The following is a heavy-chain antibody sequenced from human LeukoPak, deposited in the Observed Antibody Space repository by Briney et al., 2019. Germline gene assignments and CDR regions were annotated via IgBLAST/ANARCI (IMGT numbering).Heavy chain of an antibody. D-gene: IGHD3-10*01. J-gene: IGHJ5*02. Sequence: SETLSLTCTVSGGSISSYYWSWIRQPPGKGLEWIGRIYTSGSTNYNPSLKSRVTISVDTSKNQFSLKLSSVTAADTAVYYCARTGSGSGNNRFWFDPWGQGTLVTVSS. CDR1: GGSISSYY. V-gene: IGHV4-4*08. CDR3: ARTGSGSGNNRFWFDP. CDR2: IYTSGST.